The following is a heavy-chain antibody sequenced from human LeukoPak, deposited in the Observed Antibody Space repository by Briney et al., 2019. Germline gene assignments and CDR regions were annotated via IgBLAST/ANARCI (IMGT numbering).Heavy chain of an antibody. CDR2: TSPDESHK. J-gene: IGHJ4*02. CDR1: GFAFSNYP. D-gene: IGHD1-14*01. Sequence: PGRSLRLSCAASGFAFSNYPMHWVRQAPGKGLEWVAVTSPDESHKYYADSVQGRLTISRDNSRSTLYVQMDSLRVEDTAIYYCVRDPIRGPPDYFDYWGQGTLVTVSS. V-gene: IGHV3-30-3*01. CDR3: VRDPIRGPPDYFDY.